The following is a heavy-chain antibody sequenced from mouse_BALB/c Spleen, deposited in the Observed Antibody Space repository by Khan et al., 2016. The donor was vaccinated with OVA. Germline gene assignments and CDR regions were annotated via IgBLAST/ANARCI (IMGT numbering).Heavy chain of an antibody. CDR2: ILPGSGRN. CDR1: GYTFSSYW. J-gene: IGHJ3*01. D-gene: IGHD1-1*01. V-gene: IGHV1-9*01. CDR3: ARGNYYGSSSWFGY. Sequence: VQLQQSGAELMKPGASVKISCKATGYTFSSYWIEWVKQRPGHGIEWIGEILPGSGRNNYNEKFKGKATFTADTSSNTAYMQLSSLTSEDSAVYYCARGNYYGSSSWFGYWGQGTLVTVSA.